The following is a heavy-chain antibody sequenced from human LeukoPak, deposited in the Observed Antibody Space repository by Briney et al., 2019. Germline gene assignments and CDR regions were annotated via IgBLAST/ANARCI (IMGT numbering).Heavy chain of an antibody. CDR1: GGTFSSHA. CDR3: AAFFYDNSGEAFDI. CDR2: LIPIYGSA. D-gene: IGHD3-22*01. V-gene: IGHV1-69*13. Sequence: SVKVSCKASGGTFSSHAISWVRQAPGQGLEWMGGLIPIYGSANYAQKFQDRVTITSDESTRTVYMELRSLRPEDSAIYYCAAFFYDNSGEAFDIWGQGTRVPVSS. J-gene: IGHJ3*02.